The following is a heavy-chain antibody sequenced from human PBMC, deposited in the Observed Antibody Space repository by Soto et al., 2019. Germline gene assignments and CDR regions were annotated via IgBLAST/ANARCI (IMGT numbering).Heavy chain of an antibody. D-gene: IGHD6-13*01. CDR1: GFTFSTYA. CDR3: GKGHPRAAALLDH. J-gene: IGHJ4*02. CDR2: ISGSGGGT. V-gene: IGHV3-23*01. Sequence: EVQLLESGGGLVQPGGSLRLSCATSGFTFSTYAMSWVRQAPGKGLEWVSGISGSGGGTYYADSVKGRFTISRDNSKNPLYLQSGSLRAEDTAVYYCGKGHPRAAALLDHWGKGTLVTVSS.